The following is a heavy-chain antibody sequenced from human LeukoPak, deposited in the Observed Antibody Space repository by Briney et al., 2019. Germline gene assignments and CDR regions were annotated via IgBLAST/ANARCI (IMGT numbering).Heavy chain of an antibody. CDR1: GFTFSGYS. J-gene: IGHJ4*02. D-gene: IGHD4-23*01. CDR3: AREATTVAGFDY. CDR2: ISTAGTTV. Sequence: PGGSLRLSCAASGFTFSGYSLNWVRQAPGKGLEWISYISTAGTTVYYADSVKGRFAISRDNAKNSLYLQMNSLRVEDTAVYYCAREATTVAGFDYWGQGTLVTVSS. V-gene: IGHV3-48*04.